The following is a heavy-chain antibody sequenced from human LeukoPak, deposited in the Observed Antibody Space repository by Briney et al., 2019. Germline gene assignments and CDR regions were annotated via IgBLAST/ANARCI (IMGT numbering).Heavy chain of an antibody. V-gene: IGHV4-34*01. J-gene: IGHJ4*02. Sequence: SETLSLTCAVYGGSFSGYYWSWICQPPGKGLEWIGEINHSGSTNYNPSLKSRVTISVDTSKNQFSLKLSSVTAADTAVYYCARGVYRYFDYWGQGTLVTVSS. CDR1: GGSFSGYY. CDR2: INHSGST. CDR3: ARGVYRYFDY. D-gene: IGHD5/OR15-5a*01.